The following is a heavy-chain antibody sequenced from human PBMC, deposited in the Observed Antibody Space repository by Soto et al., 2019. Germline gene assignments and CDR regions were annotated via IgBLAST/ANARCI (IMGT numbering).Heavy chain of an antibody. CDR3: ARDRGSYALDS. V-gene: IGHV1-18*01. Sequence: QVQLVQSGAEVKKPGASVKVSCKASGYTFTSYGIIWVRQAPGQGLEWMGWISAYNGNTNYAQKPQCRVTMTTETSTSTAYMALRSLRADDTAVYYCARDRGSYALDSWGQGTLVTVSS. D-gene: IGHD1-26*01. CDR1: GYTFTSYG. J-gene: IGHJ4*02. CDR2: ISAYNGNT.